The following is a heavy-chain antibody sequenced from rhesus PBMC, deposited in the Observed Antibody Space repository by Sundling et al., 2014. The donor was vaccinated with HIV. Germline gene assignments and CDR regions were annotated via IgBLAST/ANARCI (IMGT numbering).Heavy chain of an antibody. J-gene: IGHJ6*01. D-gene: IGHD2-39*02. CDR3: AREDCSGGVCWYALDS. CDR1: GASINTYY. CDR2: IPGSGGSP. Sequence: QVQLQESGPGLVKPSETLSLTCGVSGASINTYYWTWIRQPPGKGLEWIGRIPGSGGSPDYSPSLKSRVTMSTDTTTNRFSLKLTSLTAADTAVYYCAREDCSGGVCWYALDSWGQGVGVIVSS. V-gene: IGHV4-173*01.